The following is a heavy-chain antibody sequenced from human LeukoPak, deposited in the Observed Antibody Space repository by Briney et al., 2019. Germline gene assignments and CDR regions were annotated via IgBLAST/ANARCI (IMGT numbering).Heavy chain of an antibody. V-gene: IGHV4-34*01. D-gene: IGHD5-24*01. CDR3: ARVDPRYPKRWLQLNFDY. Sequence: PSETLSLTCAVYGGSFSGYYWSWIRRPPGKGLEWIGEINHSGSTNYNPSLKSRVTISVDTSKNQFSLKLSPVTAADTAVYYCARVDPRYPKRWLQLNFDYWGQGTLVTVSS. CDR2: INHSGST. J-gene: IGHJ4*02. CDR1: GGSFSGYY.